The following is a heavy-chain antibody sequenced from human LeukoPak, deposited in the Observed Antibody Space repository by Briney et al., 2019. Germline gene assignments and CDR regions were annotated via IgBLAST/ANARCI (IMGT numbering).Heavy chain of an antibody. V-gene: IGHV1-18*01. CDR2: ISAYNGNT. CDR3: ARDGDGYNTPLDY. Sequence: ASVKVSCKASGGTFSSYAISWVRQAPGQGLEWMGGISAYNGNTNYAQKLQGRVTMTTDTSTSTAYMELRSLRSDDTAVYYCARDGDGYNTPLDYWGQGTLVTVSS. J-gene: IGHJ4*02. CDR1: GGTFSSYA. D-gene: IGHD5-24*01.